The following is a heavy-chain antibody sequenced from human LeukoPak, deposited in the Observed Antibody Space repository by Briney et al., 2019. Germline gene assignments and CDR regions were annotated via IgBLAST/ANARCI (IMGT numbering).Heavy chain of an antibody. J-gene: IGHJ4*02. D-gene: IGHD6-19*01. CDR3: AKWGIAVAGTRFHYFDY. Sequence: PGGSLRLSCAASGFTFSSYAMNWVRQAPGKGLEWVSGISGSGGTTYYADSMKGRFTISRGNSKNTLYLQMNSLRGEDTAVYYCAKWGIAVAGTRFHYFDYWGQGTLVTVSS. CDR2: ISGSGGTT. CDR1: GFTFSSYA. V-gene: IGHV3-23*01.